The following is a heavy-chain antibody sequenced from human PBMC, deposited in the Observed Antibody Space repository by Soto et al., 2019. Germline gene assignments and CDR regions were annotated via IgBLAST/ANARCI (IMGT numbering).Heavy chain of an antibody. Sequence: QVQLVQSGAEVKSLGSWVKVPAKAPGGPFATYVTIWFRQPPEQGLEWMGGIIPMFGTANYAQRFQDRVTITADESTNTVYMELSSLRSEDTAVYFCASGIQLWLRRINNGYSGWGQGTLVTVSS. J-gene: IGHJ4*02. CDR2: IIPMFGTA. CDR1: GGPFATYV. CDR3: ASGIQLWLRRINNGYSG. D-gene: IGHD5-18*01. V-gene: IGHV1-69*12.